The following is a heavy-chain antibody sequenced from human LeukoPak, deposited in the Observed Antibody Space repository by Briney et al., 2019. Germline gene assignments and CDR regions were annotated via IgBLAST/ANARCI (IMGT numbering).Heavy chain of an antibody. V-gene: IGHV1-2*06. CDR1: GYTFTSYG. CDR2: INPNSGGT. J-gene: IGHJ4*02. Sequence: ASVKVSCKASGYTFTSYGISWVRQAPGQGLEWMGRINPNSGGTNYAQKFQGRVTMTRDTSISTAYMELSRLRSDDTAVYYCARGRWLQLPDYWGQGTLVTVSS. CDR3: ARGRWLQLPDY. D-gene: IGHD5-24*01.